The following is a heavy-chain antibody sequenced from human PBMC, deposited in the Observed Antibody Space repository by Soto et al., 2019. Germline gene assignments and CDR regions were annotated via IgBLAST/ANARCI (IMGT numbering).Heavy chain of an antibody. D-gene: IGHD4-17*01. CDR1: GGTFSSYA. Sequence: QGQLVQSGAEVKKPGSSVKVSCKASGGTFSSYAISWVRQAPGQGLERMGGIIPIFGTANYAQKFQGRVTITADESTSTAYMELSSLRSEDTAVYYCARELSYGDLGYYYYYGMDVWGQGTTVTVSS. V-gene: IGHV1-69*12. CDR3: ARELSYGDLGYYYYYGMDV. J-gene: IGHJ6*02. CDR2: IIPIFGTA.